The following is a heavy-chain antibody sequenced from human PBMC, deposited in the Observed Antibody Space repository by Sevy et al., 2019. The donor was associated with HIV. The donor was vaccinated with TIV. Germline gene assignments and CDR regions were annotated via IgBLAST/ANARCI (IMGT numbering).Heavy chain of an antibody. V-gene: IGHV1-18*04. CDR2: ISACNGNT. CDR3: ARTVGGSYRYYFDY. Sequence: ASVKVSCKASGYTFTSYGISWVRQAPGQGLEWMGWISACNGNTNYAQKLQGRVTMTTDTSTSTAYMELRSLRSDDTAVYYCARTVGGSYRYYFDYWGQGTLVTVSS. D-gene: IGHD3-16*02. J-gene: IGHJ4*02. CDR1: GYTFTSYG.